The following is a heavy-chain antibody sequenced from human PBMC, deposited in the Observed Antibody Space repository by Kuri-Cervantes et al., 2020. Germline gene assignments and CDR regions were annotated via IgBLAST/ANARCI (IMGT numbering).Heavy chain of an antibody. CDR3: ARALSSNYYDSSGYYY. CDR2: IYHSGST. D-gene: IGHD3-22*01. CDR1: GYSISSGYY. V-gene: IGHV4-38-2*02. Sequence: GSLRLSCTVSGYSISSGYYWGWIRQPPGKGLEWNGSIYHSGSTYYNPSLKSRVTISVDTSKNQFSLKLSSVTAADTAVYYCARALSSNYYDSSGYYYWGQGTLVTVSS. J-gene: IGHJ4*02.